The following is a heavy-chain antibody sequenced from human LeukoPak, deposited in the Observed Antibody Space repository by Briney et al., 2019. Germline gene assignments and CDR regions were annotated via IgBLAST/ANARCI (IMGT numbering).Heavy chain of an antibody. CDR1: GFTFSTCW. CDR3: ARDADGPGSLIDY. Sequence: PGGSLRLSCAASGFTFSTCWMQWVRQAPGKGLEWVSRGSSDGSTTTYADSVKGRFTISRDNGKNTLYLQMNSLRAEDTAVYYCARDADGPGSLIDYWGQGTLVTVSS. J-gene: IGHJ4*02. V-gene: IGHV3-74*01. CDR2: GSSDGSTT. D-gene: IGHD1-14*01.